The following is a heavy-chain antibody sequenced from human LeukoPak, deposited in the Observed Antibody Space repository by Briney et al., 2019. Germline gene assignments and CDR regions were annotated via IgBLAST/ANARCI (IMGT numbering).Heavy chain of an antibody. J-gene: IGHJ4*02. Sequence: ASVKVSCKASGYTFTSYDINWVRQATGQGLEWMGWMNPNSGNTGYAQKFRGRVTMTRNTSISTAYMELSSLRSEDTAVYYCAVGWLPWNFDYWGQGTLVTVSS. CDR2: MNPNSGNT. CDR3: AVGWLPWNFDY. D-gene: IGHD5-12*01. CDR1: GYTFTSYD. V-gene: IGHV1-8*01.